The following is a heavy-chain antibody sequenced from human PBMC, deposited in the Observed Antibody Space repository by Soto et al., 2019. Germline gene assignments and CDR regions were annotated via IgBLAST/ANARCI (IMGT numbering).Heavy chain of an antibody. Sequence: VQLLESGGGLVQPGGSLRLSCAASGFTFSSHAMSWVRQAPGKGLEWVAGLSGGGGSTYNADSVKGRFTISRENSKNTLYREMNSLRTEDTAVYYCAQDLYPANAMVDGATPDWYCAFWARGTLSSVSS. CDR3: AQDLYPANAMVDGATPDWYCAF. CDR1: GFTFSSHA. CDR2: LSGGGGST. V-gene: IGHV3-23*01. D-gene: IGHD2-15*01. J-gene: IGHJ2*01.